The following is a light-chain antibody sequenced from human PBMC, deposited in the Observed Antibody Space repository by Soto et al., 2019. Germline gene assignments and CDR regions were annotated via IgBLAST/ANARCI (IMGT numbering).Light chain of an antibody. Sequence: EIVMTRSPATLSVSPGERATLSCRASQSVSSNLAWYQQKPGQAPRLLIYGASTRATGIPARFSGSGSGTEFTLTISSLQSEDFAVYYCQQYNTWPLSFGGGTKVDI. V-gene: IGKV3-15*01. CDR1: QSVSSN. J-gene: IGKJ4*01. CDR3: QQYNTWPLS. CDR2: GAS.